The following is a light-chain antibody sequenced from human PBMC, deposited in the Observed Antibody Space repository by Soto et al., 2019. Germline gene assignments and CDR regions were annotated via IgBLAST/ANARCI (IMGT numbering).Light chain of an antibody. V-gene: IGKV3-20*01. J-gene: IGKJ1*01. CDR2: GAS. Sequence: EIVLTQSPGTLSLSPGERATLSCRASQSVSSSYLAWYQKKPGQAPRLLIYGASSRATGIPDRFSGSGSGTDLTLTISRLEPEDFAVYYCQQYGSSSTWTFGQGTKVDIK. CDR3: QQYGSSSTWT. CDR1: QSVSSSY.